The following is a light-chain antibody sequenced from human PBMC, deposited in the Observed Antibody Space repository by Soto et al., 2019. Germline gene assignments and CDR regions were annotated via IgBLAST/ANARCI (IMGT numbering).Light chain of an antibody. J-gene: IGLJ1*01. CDR2: EVT. CDR3: SSYGGSNNFV. V-gene: IGLV2-8*01. Sequence: QSVLTQPPSASGSPGQSVTISCTGTSSDVGGYNFVSWYQHFPGKAPKLIIYEVTKRPSGVPDRFSGSKSGNTASPTVSGLQTDDEADYYCSSYGGSNNFVFGTGTKVT. CDR1: SSDVGGYNF.